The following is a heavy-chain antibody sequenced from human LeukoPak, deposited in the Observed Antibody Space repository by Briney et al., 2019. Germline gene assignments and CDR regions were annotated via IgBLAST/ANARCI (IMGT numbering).Heavy chain of an antibody. V-gene: IGHV1-18*01. D-gene: IGHD6-13*01. CDR1: GYTFTSYG. CDR2: ISTYNGYT. J-gene: IGHJ4*02. Sequence: ASVKVSCKASGYTFTSYGISWVRQAPGQGLEWMGWISTYNGYTNYAQKLQGRVTMTTDTSTSTAYMELRSLRSDDTAVYYCARSLSIAAAGIMPDDYWGQGTLVTVSS. CDR3: ARSLSIAAAGIMPDDY.